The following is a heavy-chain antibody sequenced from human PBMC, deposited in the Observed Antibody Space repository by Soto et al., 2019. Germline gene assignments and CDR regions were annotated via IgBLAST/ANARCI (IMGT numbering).Heavy chain of an antibody. D-gene: IGHD1-1*01. CDR3: ARWTWTGTVDY. CDR1: GGSISSYY. CDR2: IYYSGST. J-gene: IGHJ4*02. Sequence: LSLTCTVSGGSISSYYWSWIRQPPGKGREWIGYIYYSGSTNYNPSLKSRVTISVDTSKNQFSLKLSSVTAADTAVYYCARWTWTGTVDYWGQGTLVTVSS. V-gene: IGHV4-59*01.